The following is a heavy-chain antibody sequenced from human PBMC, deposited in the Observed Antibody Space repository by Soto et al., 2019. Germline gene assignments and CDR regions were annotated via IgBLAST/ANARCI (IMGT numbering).Heavy chain of an antibody. D-gene: IGHD3-22*01. J-gene: IGHJ4*02. CDR2: IYYSGST. CDR3: ARHPRTYYYDSSGHFFDY. Sequence: QLQLQESGPGLVKPSETLSLTCTVSGGSISSSSYYWGWIRQPPGKGLEWIGSIYYSGSTYYNPSLKSRVTISVGTSKNQFSLKLSSVTAADTAVYYCARHPRTYYYDSSGHFFDYWGQGTLVTVSS. V-gene: IGHV4-39*01. CDR1: GGSISSSSYY.